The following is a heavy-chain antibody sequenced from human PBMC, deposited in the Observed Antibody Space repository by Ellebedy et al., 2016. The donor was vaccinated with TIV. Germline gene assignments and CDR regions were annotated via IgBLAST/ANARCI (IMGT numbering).Heavy chain of an antibody. CDR2: ISSSSSYI. CDR3: ARVGISVTNYPDS. J-gene: IGHJ3*02. Sequence: PGGSLRLSCAASEFTFSTYSMNWVRQAPGKGLQWVSSISSSSSYIFYADSVKGRFTISRDNAKNSLYLQMNSLRAEDTAVYYCARVGISVTNYPDSWGQGTTVTVSS. V-gene: IGHV3-21*01. CDR1: EFTFSTYS. D-gene: IGHD6-19*01.